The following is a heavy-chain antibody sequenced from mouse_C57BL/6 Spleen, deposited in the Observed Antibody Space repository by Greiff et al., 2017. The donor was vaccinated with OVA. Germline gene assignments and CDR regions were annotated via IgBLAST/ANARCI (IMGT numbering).Heavy chain of an antibody. CDR1: GYTFTSYW. Sequence: QVHVKQSGAELVKPGASVKMSCKASGYTFTSYWITWVKQRPGQGLEWIGDLYPGSGSTNYNEKFKSKATLTVDTSSSTAYMQLSSLTSEDSAVYYCARWELGYYYAMDYWGQGTSVTVSS. V-gene: IGHV1-55*01. D-gene: IGHD4-1*01. CDR3: ARWELGYYYAMDY. J-gene: IGHJ4*01. CDR2: LYPGSGST.